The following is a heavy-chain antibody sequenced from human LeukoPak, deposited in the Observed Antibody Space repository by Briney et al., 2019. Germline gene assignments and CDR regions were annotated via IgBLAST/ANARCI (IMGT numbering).Heavy chain of an antibody. CDR3: ARGAVAGTTETYYFDY. Sequence: GGSLRLSCAASGFTFSNYGMHWVRQAPGKGLEWVSYISSSSSTIYYADSVKGRFTISRDNAKNSLYLQMNSLRAEDTAVYYCARGAVAGTTETYYFDYWGQGTLVTVSS. CDR2: ISSSSSTI. CDR1: GFTFSNYG. J-gene: IGHJ4*02. V-gene: IGHV3-48*01. D-gene: IGHD6-19*01.